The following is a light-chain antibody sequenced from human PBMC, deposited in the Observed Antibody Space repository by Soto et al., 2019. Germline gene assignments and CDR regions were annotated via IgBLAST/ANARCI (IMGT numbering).Light chain of an antibody. CDR3: QQYGSSPFT. V-gene: IGKV3-20*01. CDR2: GAS. Sequence: EMVLTQSPGTLSFSPGERATLSCRASQRVSSSYLSWYQQKPGQAPRLLIYGASSRATGLPDRFSGSGSGTDFILTIRSLEPEDCAVDYCQQYGSSPFTFGHGNQGD. CDR1: QRVSSSY. J-gene: IGKJ3*01.